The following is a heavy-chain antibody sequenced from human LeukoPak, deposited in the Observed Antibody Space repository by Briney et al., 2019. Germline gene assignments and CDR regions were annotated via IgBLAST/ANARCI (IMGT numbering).Heavy chain of an antibody. CDR1: GGSISSYY. CDR3: AKSPYDSSGYYYLDYFDY. Sequence: PSETLSLTCTVSGGSISSYYWSWIRQPPGKGLEWIGYIYYSGSTNYNPSLKSRVTISVDTSKNQFSLKLSSVTAADTAVYYCAKSPYDSSGYYYLDYFDYWGQGTLVTVSS. J-gene: IGHJ4*02. D-gene: IGHD3-22*01. V-gene: IGHV4-59*01. CDR2: IYYSGST.